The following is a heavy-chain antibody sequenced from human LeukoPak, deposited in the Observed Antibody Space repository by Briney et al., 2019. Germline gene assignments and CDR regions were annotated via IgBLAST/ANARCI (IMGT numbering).Heavy chain of an antibody. J-gene: IGHJ4*02. CDR1: GFTFSSYG. CDR3: ARARHIVVVPAAGFDY. D-gene: IGHD2-2*01. Sequence: GGSLRLSCAASGFTFSSYGMHWVRPAPGKGLEWVAFIRYDGSNKYYADSVKGRFTISRDNSKNTLYLQMNSLRAEDTAVYYCARARHIVVVPAAGFDYWGQGTLVTVSS. CDR2: IRYDGSNK. V-gene: IGHV3-30*02.